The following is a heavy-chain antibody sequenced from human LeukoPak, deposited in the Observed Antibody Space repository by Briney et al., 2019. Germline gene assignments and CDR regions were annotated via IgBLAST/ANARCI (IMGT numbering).Heavy chain of an antibody. CDR3: ASSRGYSGYAASPYYFDY. CDR2: ISSSSSTI. V-gene: IGHV3-48*02. CDR1: GFTFSSYS. Sequence: QTGGSLRLSCAASGFTFSSYSMNWVRQAPGKGLEWVSYISSSSSTIYYADSVKGRFTISRDNAKNSLYLQMNSLRDEDTAVYYCASSRGYSGYAASPYYFDYWGQGTLVTVSS. D-gene: IGHD5-12*01. J-gene: IGHJ4*02.